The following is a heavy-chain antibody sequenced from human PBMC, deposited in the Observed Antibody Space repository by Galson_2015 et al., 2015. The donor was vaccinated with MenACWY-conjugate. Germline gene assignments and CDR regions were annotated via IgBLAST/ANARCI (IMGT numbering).Heavy chain of an antibody. CDR3: AHGNFDIVTGYYWFDAFDI. J-gene: IGHJ3*02. Sequence: PALVKPTQTLTLTCTFSGFSLTTTGVGVGWIRQPPGKALEWLALIYWDDDQRVSPSLKSRLTITKDTSKNQVVLTMTNVDPVDTATYYCAHGNFDIVTGYYWFDAFDIWGQGTMVTVSS. D-gene: IGHD3-9*01. V-gene: IGHV2-5*02. CDR2: IYWDDDQ. CDR1: GFSLTTTGVG.